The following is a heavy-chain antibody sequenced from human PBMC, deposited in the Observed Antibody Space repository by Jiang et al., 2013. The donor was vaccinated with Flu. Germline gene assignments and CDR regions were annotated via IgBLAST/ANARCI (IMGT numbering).Heavy chain of an antibody. CDR3: ARNLNNYDRYFDL. D-gene: IGHD4-11*01. J-gene: IGHJ2*01. Sequence: GSGLVKPSGTLSLTCAVSGGSISSSNWWSWVRQPPGKGLEWIGEIYHSGSTNYNPSLKSRVTISVDKSKNQFSLKLSSVTAADTAVYYCARNLNNYDRYFDLWGRGTLVTVSS. CDR2: IYHSGST. CDR1: GGSISSSNW. V-gene: IGHV4-4*02.